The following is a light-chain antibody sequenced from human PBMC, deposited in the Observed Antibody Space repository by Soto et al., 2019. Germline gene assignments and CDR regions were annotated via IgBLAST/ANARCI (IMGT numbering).Light chain of an antibody. CDR1: RSNIGSNT. Sequence: QSVLTQPPSASGTPGRRVTISCSGSRSNIGSNTVNWYQQLPGTAPKLLIYSDNQRPSGVADRFSGSKSGSSASLAISGLQSEDEADYYCAAWDDSLYGPVFGGGTKLTVL. CDR3: AAWDDSLYGPV. V-gene: IGLV1-44*01. CDR2: SDN. J-gene: IGLJ3*02.